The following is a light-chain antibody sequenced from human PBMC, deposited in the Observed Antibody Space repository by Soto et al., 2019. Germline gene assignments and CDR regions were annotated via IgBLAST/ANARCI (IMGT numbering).Light chain of an antibody. CDR3: QQYNRWPPIT. Sequence: EIVFTQSPATLSLSPGERPTLSCRDSQSVSSYLAWYQQKPGQAHRLLIYGASSRATGIPDRFSGSGSGTDFTLTISRLEPEDFAVYYCQQYNRWPPITFGQGTRLEI. CDR1: QSVSSY. CDR2: GAS. J-gene: IGKJ5*01. V-gene: IGKV3-20*01.